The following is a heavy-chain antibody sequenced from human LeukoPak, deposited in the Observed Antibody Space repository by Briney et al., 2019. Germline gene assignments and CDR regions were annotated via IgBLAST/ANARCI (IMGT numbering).Heavy chain of an antibody. CDR1: GGSISSYY. V-gene: IGHV4-59*01. Sequence: PSETLSLTCTVCGGSISSYYWSWIRQPPGKGLEWIGSIYYSGSTNYNPSLQSRVTISVDTSKNQFSLKLSSVTAADTAVYYCARCSGGYLYYMDVWGKGTTVTVSS. CDR2: IYYSGST. CDR3: ARCSGGYLYYMDV. D-gene: IGHD3-10*02. J-gene: IGHJ6*03.